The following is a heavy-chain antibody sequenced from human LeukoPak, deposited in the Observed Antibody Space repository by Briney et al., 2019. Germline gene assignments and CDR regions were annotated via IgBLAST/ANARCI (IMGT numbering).Heavy chain of an antibody. CDR2: FDPEDGET. J-gene: IGHJ4*02. V-gene: IGHV1-24*01. CDR1: GYTLTELS. D-gene: IGHD6-6*01. CDR3: ATAQQLVLYFDY. Sequence: RASVKVSCKVSGYTLTELSMHWVRQAPGKGLEWMGGFDPEDGETIYAQKFQGRVTMTEDTSTDTAYMELSSLRSEDTAVYYCATAQQLVLYFDYWGQGTLVTVSS.